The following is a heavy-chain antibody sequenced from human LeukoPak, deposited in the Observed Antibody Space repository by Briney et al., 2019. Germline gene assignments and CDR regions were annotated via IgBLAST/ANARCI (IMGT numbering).Heavy chain of an antibody. CDR1: GFTFSDYY. Sequence: PGGSLRLSCAASGFTFSDYYMSWVRQAPGKGLEWVSVIYSGGSTYYADSVKGRFTISRDNSKNTLYLQMNSLRAEDTAVYYCASGQTGSDDYWGQGTLVTVSS. D-gene: IGHD1-1*01. J-gene: IGHJ4*02. CDR3: ASGQTGSDDY. V-gene: IGHV3-66*01. CDR2: IYSGGST.